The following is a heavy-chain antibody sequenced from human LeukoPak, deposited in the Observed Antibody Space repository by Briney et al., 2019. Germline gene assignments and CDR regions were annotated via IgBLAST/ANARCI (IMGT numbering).Heavy chain of an antibody. J-gene: IGHJ5*02. CDR2: ISSSSSYI. V-gene: IGHV3-21*01. CDR3: ARDRGAMVRGVTIT. Sequence: GGSLRLSCAASGFTFSSYSMNWVRQAPGKGLEWVSSISSSSSYIYYADSVKGRFTISRDNAKNSLYLQMNSLRAEDTAVYYCARDRGAMVRGVTITWGQGTLVTVSS. CDR1: GFTFSSYS. D-gene: IGHD3-10*01.